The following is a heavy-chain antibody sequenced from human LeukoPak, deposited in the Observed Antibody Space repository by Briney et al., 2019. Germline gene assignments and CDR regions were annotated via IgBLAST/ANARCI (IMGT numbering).Heavy chain of an antibody. J-gene: IGHJ4*02. D-gene: IGHD3-22*01. V-gene: IGHV4-59*01. CDR3: AGYYAAIDS. CDR2: IYYSGNT. CDR1: GGSIRDYY. Sequence: SETLSLTCTVSGGSIRDYYWTWIRQPTWMRLEWIGYIYYSGNTNYNPSLISRVTISLDTSKDQFSLKLRSVTAADSAVYYCAGYYAAIDSWGPGTLVTVSS.